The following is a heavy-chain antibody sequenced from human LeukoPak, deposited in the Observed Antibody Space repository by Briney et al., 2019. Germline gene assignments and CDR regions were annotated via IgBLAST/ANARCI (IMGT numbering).Heavy chain of an antibody. CDR1: GFTFSSYG. CDR2: ISYDGSNK. D-gene: IGHD3-9*01. J-gene: IGHJ4*02. CDR3: AKDFSPDYDILTGYGDY. V-gene: IGHV3-30*18. Sequence: PGGSLRLSCAASGFTFSSYGMHWVRQAPGKGLEWVAVISYDGSNKYYADSVKGRFTISRDNPKSTLYLQMNSLRAEDTAVYYCAKDFSPDYDILTGYGDYWGQGTLVTVSS.